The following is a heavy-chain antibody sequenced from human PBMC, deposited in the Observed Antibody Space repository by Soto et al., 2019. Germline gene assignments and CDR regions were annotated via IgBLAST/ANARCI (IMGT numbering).Heavy chain of an antibody. J-gene: IGHJ4*02. CDR3: AKARYDILTQLDY. CDR1: GFTFSSYA. Sequence: HPGGSLRLSCAASGFTFSSYAMSWVRQAPGKGLEWVSAISGSGGSTYYADSVKGRFTISRDNSKNTLYLQMNSLRAEDTAVYYCAKARYDILTQLDYWGQGTLVTVSS. V-gene: IGHV3-23*01. CDR2: ISGSGGST. D-gene: IGHD3-9*01.